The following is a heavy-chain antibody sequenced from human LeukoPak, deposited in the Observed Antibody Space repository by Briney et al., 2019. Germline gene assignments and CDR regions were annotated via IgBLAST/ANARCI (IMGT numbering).Heavy chain of an antibody. D-gene: IGHD5-18*01. Sequence: SQTLSLTSTVSGGSISSGSYYWSWIRQPAGKGLEWIGRIYTSGSTNYNPSLKSRVTISVDTSKNQFSLKLTSVTAADTAVYYCARSRSGYPDYWGQGTLVTVSS. V-gene: IGHV4-61*02. CDR1: GGSISSGSYY. CDR3: ARSRSGYPDY. CDR2: IYTSGST. J-gene: IGHJ4*02.